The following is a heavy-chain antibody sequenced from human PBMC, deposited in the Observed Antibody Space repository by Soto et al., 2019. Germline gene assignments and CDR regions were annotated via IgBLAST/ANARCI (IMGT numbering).Heavy chain of an antibody. CDR1: GFTFSSYA. D-gene: IGHD3-22*01. V-gene: IGHV3-30-3*01. CDR2: ISYDGSNK. Sequence: QPGGSLRLSCAASGFTFSSYAMHWVRQAPGKGLEWVAVISYDGSNKYYADSVKGRFTISRDNSKNTLYLQMNGLRAEDTAVYYCAREGPYYDSSGYLDYWGQGTLVTVSS. J-gene: IGHJ4*02. CDR3: AREGPYYDSSGYLDY.